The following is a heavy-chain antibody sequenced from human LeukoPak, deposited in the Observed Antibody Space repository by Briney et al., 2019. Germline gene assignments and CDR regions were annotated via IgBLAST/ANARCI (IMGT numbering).Heavy chain of an antibody. CDR1: RFTFSRSW. Sequence: GGSLRLSCAASRFTFSRSWLSWVRQAPAKGLEWVANINQDGSEKYYVDSMEGRFTVSRDNARNSLYLQVDSLRAEDTAVYDCARGGTFVSDYWGQGTLVTVSS. CDR2: INQDGSEK. D-gene: IGHD1-1*01. V-gene: IGHV3-7*01. CDR3: ARGGTFVSDY. J-gene: IGHJ4*02.